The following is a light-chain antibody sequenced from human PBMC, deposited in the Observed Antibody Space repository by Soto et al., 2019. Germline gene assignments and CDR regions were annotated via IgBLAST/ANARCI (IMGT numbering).Light chain of an antibody. J-gene: IGKJ1*01. CDR1: QSVSSN. CDR3: QQYNNWLPA. Sequence: EIVMTQSPATLSVSPGERATLSCRASQSVSSNLAWYQQKPGQAPRLLIYGASTRATGIPARFSGSGSGTELTLTISSLQSEDFAVYYCQQYNNWLPAFGQGTKVDIK. CDR2: GAS. V-gene: IGKV3-15*01.